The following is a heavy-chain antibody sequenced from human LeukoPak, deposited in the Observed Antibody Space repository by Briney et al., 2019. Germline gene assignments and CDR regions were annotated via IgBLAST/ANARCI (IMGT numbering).Heavy chain of an antibody. CDR3: ARGRMTTGTTPAEFDY. J-gene: IGHJ4*02. CDR2: IGAAGDT. V-gene: IGHV3-13*04. Sequence: GGSLRLSCAASGFTFSSYDMHCVRQATGKGLEWVSAIGAAGDTYYPGSVKGRFTISRENAKNSLYLQMNSLRAGDTAVYYCARGRMTTGTTPAEFDYWGQGTLVTVSS. D-gene: IGHD4-17*01. CDR1: GFTFSSYD.